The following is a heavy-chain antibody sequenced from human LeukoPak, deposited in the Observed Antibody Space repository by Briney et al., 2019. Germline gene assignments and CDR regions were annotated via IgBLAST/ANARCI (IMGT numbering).Heavy chain of an antibody. CDR1: GYSISSGYY. D-gene: IGHD3-9*01. CDR2: VNGSGST. V-gene: IGHV4-38-2*01. Sequence: SETLSLTCVVSGYSISSGYYWGWIRQPPGKGLEWIGTVNGSGSTYYNPSLKSRVTISLDTSKNEFSLRLSSVAAADTAVYYCARHDILGNSAGIDAFDVWGQGTIVTVS. CDR3: ARHDILGNSAGIDAFDV. J-gene: IGHJ3*01.